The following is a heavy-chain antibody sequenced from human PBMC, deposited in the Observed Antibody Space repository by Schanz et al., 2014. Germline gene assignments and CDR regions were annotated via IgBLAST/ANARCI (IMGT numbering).Heavy chain of an antibody. CDR1: GGSISSITYW. J-gene: IGHJ4*01. CDR3: ARARGYNYGLFDY. Sequence: QLQLQESGPGLVKPSETLSLTCTVSGGSISSITYWWGWIRQPPGKGLEWIGGIHHIGSTYHNPSLRSRLTMSLDTSRNHFSLRLTSVSAADTAVYYCARARGYNYGLFDYWGLGTLVTVSS. V-gene: IGHV4-39*07. D-gene: IGHD5-18*01. CDR2: IHHIGST.